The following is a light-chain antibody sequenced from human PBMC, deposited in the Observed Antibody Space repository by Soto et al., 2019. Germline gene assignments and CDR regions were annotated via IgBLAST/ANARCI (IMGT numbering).Light chain of an antibody. J-gene: IGLJ1*01. V-gene: IGLV2-14*01. Sequence: QSALTQPASVSGSPGQSIAISCTGTSSDVGGYDYVSWYQQHPDKAPKLIIYEVTKRPSGVSNRFSGSKSGNTASLTISGLQPDDEADYNCSSLTSGDTRVFGSGTKLTV. CDR1: SSDVGGYDY. CDR3: SSLTSGDTRV. CDR2: EVT.